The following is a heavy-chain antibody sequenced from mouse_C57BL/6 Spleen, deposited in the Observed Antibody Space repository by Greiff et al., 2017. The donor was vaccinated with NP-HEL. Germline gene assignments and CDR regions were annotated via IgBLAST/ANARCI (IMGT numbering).Heavy chain of an antibody. CDR1: GYTFTSYG. D-gene: IGHD1-2*01. CDR3: ARGDYGL. V-gene: IGHV1-81*01. Sequence: VQLQQPGAELVMPGASVKLSCKASGYTFTSYGISWVKQRTGQGLEWIGEIYPRSGNTYYNEKFKGKATLTADKSSSTAYMELRSLTSEDSAVYFCARGDYGLGGHGTLVTVSA. CDR2: IYPRSGNT. J-gene: IGHJ3*01.